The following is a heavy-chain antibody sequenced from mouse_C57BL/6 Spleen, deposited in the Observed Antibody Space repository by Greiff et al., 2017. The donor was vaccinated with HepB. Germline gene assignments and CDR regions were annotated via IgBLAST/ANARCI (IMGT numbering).Heavy chain of an antibody. Sequence: VQLQQSGPELVKPGASVKISCKASGYAFSSSWMNWVKQRPGKGLEWIGRIYPGDGDTNYNGKFKGKATLTADKSSSTAYMQLSSLTSEDSAVYFCARSSVYYYGSSEYFDVWGTGTTVTVSS. V-gene: IGHV1-82*01. D-gene: IGHD1-1*01. CDR3: ARSSVYYYGSSEYFDV. J-gene: IGHJ1*03. CDR1: GYAFSSSW. CDR2: IYPGDGDT.